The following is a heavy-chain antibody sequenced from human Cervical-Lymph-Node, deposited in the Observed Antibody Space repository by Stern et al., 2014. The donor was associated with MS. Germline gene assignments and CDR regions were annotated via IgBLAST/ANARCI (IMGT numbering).Heavy chain of an antibody. D-gene: IGHD6-13*01. CDR2: IYPGDSET. V-gene: IGHV5-51*03. J-gene: IGHJ4*02. CDR3: ARGRGIALRPDY. Sequence: EVQLVESGAELKKPGESLRISCKGSGYSLTNTWIGWGRQMPGKGLKWMGIIYPGDSETRYSPSFQGKVTISADKSINTACLQWSSLKASDTAMYYCARGRGIALRPDYWGQGTLVTVSS. CDR1: GYSLTNTW.